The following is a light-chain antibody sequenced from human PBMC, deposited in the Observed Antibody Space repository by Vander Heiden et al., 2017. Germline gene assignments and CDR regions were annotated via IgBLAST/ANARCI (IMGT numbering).Light chain of an antibody. CDR3: QQRSNWLT. Sequence: EMVLTQSPATLSLSPGERATLSCRASQSVSSYLAWYQQKLGRAPRLLIYDASHRATGIPARFSGSGSGTDFTLTISSLEPEDSAVYYCQQRSNWLTFGGGTKVEI. CDR1: QSVSSY. V-gene: IGKV3-11*01. CDR2: DAS. J-gene: IGKJ4*01.